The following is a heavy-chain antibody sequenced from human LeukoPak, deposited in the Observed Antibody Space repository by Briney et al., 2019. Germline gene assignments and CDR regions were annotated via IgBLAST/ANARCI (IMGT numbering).Heavy chain of an antibody. Sequence: GGSLRLSCSASGFTLSSYWMSWVRQTTEKGLECVAKIREDGNEKFYVDSVKGRFTISRDNAKNTLYLQMNSLRAEDTAVYYCASPPLKYSSSWHFDYWGQGTLVTVSS. V-gene: IGHV3-7*01. CDR1: GFTLSSYW. CDR2: IREDGNEK. J-gene: IGHJ4*02. CDR3: ASPPLKYSSSWHFDY. D-gene: IGHD6-13*01.